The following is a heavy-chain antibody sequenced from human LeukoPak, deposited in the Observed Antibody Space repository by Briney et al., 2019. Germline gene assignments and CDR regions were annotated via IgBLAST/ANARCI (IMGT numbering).Heavy chain of an antibody. CDR1: GFTFSSYW. CDR3: ARRGAYDFWSGYLAGIHGAFDI. J-gene: IGHJ3*02. CDR2: IKQDGSEK. Sequence: GGSLRLSCAASGFTFSSYWMSWVRQAPGKGLEWVANIKQDGSEKYYVDSVKGRFTISRDNAKNSLYLQMNSLRAEDTAVYYCARRGAYDFWSGYLAGIHGAFDIWGQGTMVTVSS. V-gene: IGHV3-7*01. D-gene: IGHD3-3*01.